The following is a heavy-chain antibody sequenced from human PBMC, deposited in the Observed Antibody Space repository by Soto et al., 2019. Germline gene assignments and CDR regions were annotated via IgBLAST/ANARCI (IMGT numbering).Heavy chain of an antibody. CDR3: ARGSSPVDFDS. Sequence: QVQLTQSGAEVKKPGASVRVSCKTSGYTFTNYGINWVRQAPGQGLEWMGWINPYNGKTSSAQRLQGRVPMTTAPSTSAAPMNLTSLRSADTAVYYCARGSSPVDFDSWGQGTLVTVSS. CDR2: INPYNGKT. J-gene: IGHJ4*02. D-gene: IGHD6-13*01. V-gene: IGHV1-18*01. CDR1: GYTFTNYG.